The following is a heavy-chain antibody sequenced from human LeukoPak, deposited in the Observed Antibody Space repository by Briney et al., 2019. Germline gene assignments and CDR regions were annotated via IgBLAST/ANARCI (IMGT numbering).Heavy chain of an antibody. J-gene: IGHJ4*02. V-gene: IGHV3-9*03. Sequence: GGSLRLSCAASGFTFDDYAMHWVRQAPGKGLEWVSGISWNSGSIGYADSVKGRFTISRDNAKNSLYLQMNSLRAEDMALYYCAKDTTFKSNHGYFDYWGQGTLVTVSS. CDR2: ISWNSGSI. CDR3: AKDTTFKSNHGYFDY. CDR1: GFTFDDYA.